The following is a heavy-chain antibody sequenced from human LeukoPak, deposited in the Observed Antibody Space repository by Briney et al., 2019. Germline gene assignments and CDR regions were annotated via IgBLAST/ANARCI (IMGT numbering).Heavy chain of an antibody. CDR3: AKGGSNPGRHNSAWGSMDV. Sequence: ASVRVSCKVSGKTLSELSMHWVRQAPGKGLEWMGGFDPKNGETIYAQMFQGRVTLTEDRSTDTTYMEMSSLRSEDTAVYYCAKGGSNPGRHNSAWGSMDVWGQGTTVTVSS. J-gene: IGHJ6*02. V-gene: IGHV1-24*01. D-gene: IGHD3-16*01. CDR2: FDPKNGET. CDR1: GKTLSELS.